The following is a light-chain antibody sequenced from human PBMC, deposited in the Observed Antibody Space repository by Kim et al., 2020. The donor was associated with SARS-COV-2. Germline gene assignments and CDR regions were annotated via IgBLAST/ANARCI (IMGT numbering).Light chain of an antibody. CDR2: DTT. CDR1: TGPVTSSRF. Sequence: PGNTVTLTCSSRTGPVTSSRFPYWFQQRPGQAPRTLISDTTNTHTWTPARFSGSLLGDKAALTLSGAQPEDEADYYCLLSYSGVWVFGGGTQLTVL. CDR3: LLSYSGVWV. J-gene: IGLJ3*02. V-gene: IGLV7-46*01.